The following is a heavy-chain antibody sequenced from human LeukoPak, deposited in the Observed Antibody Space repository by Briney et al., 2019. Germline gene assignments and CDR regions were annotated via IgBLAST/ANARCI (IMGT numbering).Heavy chain of an antibody. CDR2: IYYSGST. J-gene: IGHJ3*02. CDR1: GGSISSSSYY. Sequence: PSETLSLTCTVSGGSISSSSYYWGWIRQPPGKGLEWIGSIYYSGSTYYNPSLKSRVTISVDTSKNQFSLKLSSVTAADTAVYYCATPYNWNYVRYALDIWGQGAIVTVPS. CDR3: ATPYNWNYVRYALDI. D-gene: IGHD1-7*01. V-gene: IGHV4-39*01.